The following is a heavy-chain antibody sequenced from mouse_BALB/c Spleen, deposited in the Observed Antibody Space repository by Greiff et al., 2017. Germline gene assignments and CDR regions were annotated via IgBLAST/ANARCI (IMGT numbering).Heavy chain of an antibody. J-gene: IGHJ3*01. CDR2: IWGDGST. CDR1: GFSLTGYG. D-gene: IGHD2-4*01. V-gene: IGHV2-6-7*01. Sequence: QVQLKESGPGLVAPSQSLSITCTVSGFSLTGYGVNWVRQPPGKGLEWLGMIWGDGSTDYNSALKSRLSISKDNSKSQVFLKMNSLQTDDTARYSCARQNYASWFAYWGQGTMVTVSA. CDR3: ARQNYASWFAY.